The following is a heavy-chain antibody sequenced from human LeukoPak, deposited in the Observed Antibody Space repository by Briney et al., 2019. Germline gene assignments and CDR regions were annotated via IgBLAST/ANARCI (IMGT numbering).Heavy chain of an antibody. Sequence: GASVKVSCKASGYTFSGYYMHWVRQAPGQGLEWMGWINPDSGGTNYAQKFQGRVTMTRDTSISTAYMELSRLRSDDTAVYYCAISTSGYDLVFMFWFDFWGQGTLVTVSS. V-gene: IGHV1-2*02. D-gene: IGHD5-12*01. CDR1: GYTFSGYY. CDR3: AISTSGYDLVFMFWFDF. J-gene: IGHJ4*02. CDR2: INPDSGGT.